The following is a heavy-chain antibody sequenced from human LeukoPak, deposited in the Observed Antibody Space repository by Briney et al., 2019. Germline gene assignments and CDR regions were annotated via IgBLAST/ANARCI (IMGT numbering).Heavy chain of an antibody. Sequence: SETLSLTCAVYGGSFSGYYWSWIRQPPGKGLEWIGEINHSGSTNYNPSLKSRVTISVDTSKNQFSLKLSSVTAADTAVYYCARDKGYSKTFDPWGQGTLVTVSS. V-gene: IGHV4-34*01. CDR2: INHSGST. D-gene: IGHD6-13*01. CDR3: ARDKGYSKTFDP. J-gene: IGHJ5*02. CDR1: GGSFSGYY.